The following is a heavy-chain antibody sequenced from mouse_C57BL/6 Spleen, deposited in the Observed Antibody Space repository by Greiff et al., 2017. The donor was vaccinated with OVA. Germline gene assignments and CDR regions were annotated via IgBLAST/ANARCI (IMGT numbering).Heavy chain of an antibody. D-gene: IGHD2-3*01. Sequence: QVQLQQSGAELVRPGTSVKVSCKASGYAFTNYLIEWVKQRPGQGLEWIGVINPGSGGTNYNEKFQGKATLTADKSSSTAYMQLSSLTSEDSAVYFCAREGYDGFFDYWGQGTTLTVSS. CDR1: GYAFTNYL. J-gene: IGHJ2*01. CDR3: AREGYDGFFDY. V-gene: IGHV1-54*01. CDR2: INPGSGGT.